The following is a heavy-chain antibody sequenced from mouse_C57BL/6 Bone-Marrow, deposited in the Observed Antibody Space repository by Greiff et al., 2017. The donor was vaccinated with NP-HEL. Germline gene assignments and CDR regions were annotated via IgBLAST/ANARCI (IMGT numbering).Heavy chain of an antibody. Sequence: VQLQQPGAELVRPGTSVKLSCKASGYTFTSYWMHWVKQRPGQGLEWIGEIYPRSGNTYYNEKFKGKATLTADKSSSTAYMELRSLTSEDSAVYFCARSRTYTGSSHFDYWGQGTTLTVSS. J-gene: IGHJ2*01. V-gene: IGHV1-81*01. CDR1: GYTFTSYW. D-gene: IGHD1-1*01. CDR2: IYPRSGNT. CDR3: ARSRTYTGSSHFDY.